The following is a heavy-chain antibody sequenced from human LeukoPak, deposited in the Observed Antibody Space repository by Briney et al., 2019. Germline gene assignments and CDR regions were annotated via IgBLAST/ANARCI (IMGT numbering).Heavy chain of an antibody. CDR1: GYTFTSYG. V-gene: IGHV1-18*01. CDR3: ARFYYYDSSGYFNEYNWFDP. Sequence: EASVKVSCKASGYTFTSYGISWVRQAPGQGLEWMGWISAYNGNTNYAQKLQGRVTMTTDTSTSTAYMELRSLRSDDTAVYYCARFYYYDSSGYFNEYNWFDPWGQGTLVTVSS. J-gene: IGHJ5*02. CDR2: ISAYNGNT. D-gene: IGHD3-22*01.